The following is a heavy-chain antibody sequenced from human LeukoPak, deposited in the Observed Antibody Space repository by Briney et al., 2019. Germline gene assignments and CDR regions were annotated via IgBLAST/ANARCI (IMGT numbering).Heavy chain of an antibody. CDR3: ARDLNGVSGFGELGYYYYMDV. D-gene: IGHD3-10*01. J-gene: IGHJ6*03. CDR1: GGTFSSYA. CDR2: IIPIFGTA. V-gene: IGHV1-69*05. Sequence: ASVKVSXKASGGTFSSYAISWVRQAPGQGLEWMGGIIPIFGTANYAQKFQGRVTITTDESTSTAYMELSSLRSEDTAVYYCARDLNGVSGFGELGYYYYMDVWGKGTTVTVSS.